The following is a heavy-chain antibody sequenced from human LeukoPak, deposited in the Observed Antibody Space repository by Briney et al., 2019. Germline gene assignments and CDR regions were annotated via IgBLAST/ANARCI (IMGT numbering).Heavy chain of an antibody. Sequence: SQTLSLTCTVSGGSISSGGYYWSWIRQPPGRGLEWIGYIYHSGSTYYNPSLKSRVTISVDRSKNQFSLKLSSVTAADTAVYYCAREMRAAVPDYWGQGTLVTVSS. J-gene: IGHJ4*02. CDR2: IYHSGST. CDR1: GGSISSGGYY. D-gene: IGHD6-13*01. CDR3: AREMRAAVPDY. V-gene: IGHV4-30-2*01.